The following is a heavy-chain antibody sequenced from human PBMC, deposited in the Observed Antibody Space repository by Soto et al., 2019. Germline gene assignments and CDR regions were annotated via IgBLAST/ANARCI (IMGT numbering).Heavy chain of an antibody. D-gene: IGHD3-10*01. J-gene: IGHJ5*02. Sequence: QITLKESGPTLVKPTQTLTLTCTFCGFSFSTSGVGVGWIRQPPGKALEWLALIYWDDDRRYSPSLRSRLTITKDTSKNQVVLTMTNMDPVDTATYYCVSGSFPNWFDPWGQGTLVTVSS. CDR3: VSGSFPNWFDP. CDR1: GFSFSTSGVG. V-gene: IGHV2-5*02. CDR2: IYWDDDR.